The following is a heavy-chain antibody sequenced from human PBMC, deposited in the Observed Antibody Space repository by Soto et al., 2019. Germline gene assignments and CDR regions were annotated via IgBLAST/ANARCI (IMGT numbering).Heavy chain of an antibody. J-gene: IGHJ3*02. CDR3: ARGYSSSWYSAFDI. CDR2: IIPIFGTA. CDR1: GGTFSSYA. Sequence: EASMKVSCKASGGTFSSYAISWVRQAPGQGLEWMGGIIPIFGTANYAQKFQGRVTITADESTSTAYMELSSLRSEDTAVYYCARGYSSSWYSAFDIWGQGTMVTVSS. D-gene: IGHD6-13*01. V-gene: IGHV1-69*13.